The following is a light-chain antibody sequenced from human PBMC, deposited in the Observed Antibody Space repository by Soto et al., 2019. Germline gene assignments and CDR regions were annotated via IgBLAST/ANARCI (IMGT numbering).Light chain of an antibody. CDR2: EVS. J-gene: IGLJ3*02. V-gene: IGLV2-14*01. CDR1: RSDVADYNY. CDR3: SAYLSSNIV. Sequence: QSVLTQPASVSGSPGQSITISCTGTRSDVADYNYVSLYQQHPGKAPKLMIYEVSYRPSGISNRFSGSKSGNTASLTISGLQAEDAADYYCSAYLSSNIVVGGGTKLTVL.